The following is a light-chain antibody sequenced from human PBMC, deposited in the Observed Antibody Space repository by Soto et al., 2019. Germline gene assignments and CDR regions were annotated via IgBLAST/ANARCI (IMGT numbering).Light chain of an antibody. CDR3: QQYGSSPQT. Sequence: EIVLTQSPGTLSLSPGETATLSCRASQSVSSSDLAWYQQKPGKAPRLLIYGSSSRATDIPDRFIGSGSVTDFPLTISRLEPEDFAVYYGQQYGSSPQTFGQGTKVEIK. CDR2: GSS. CDR1: QSVSSSD. V-gene: IGKV3-20*01. J-gene: IGKJ1*01.